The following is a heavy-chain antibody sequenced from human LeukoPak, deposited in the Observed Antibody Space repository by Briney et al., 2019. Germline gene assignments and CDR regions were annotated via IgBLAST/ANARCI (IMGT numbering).Heavy chain of an antibody. CDR1: RLTFSGYW. V-gene: IGHV3-7*01. Sequence: GGSLRLSCAASRLTFSGYWMSWVRQAPGKGLEWVANIKQDGSERYYVDSVKGRFTISRDNAKNSLYLQMNSLRAEDTAVYYCASGNWNDRAFDIWGQGTMVTVPS. J-gene: IGHJ3*02. CDR3: ASGNWNDRAFDI. CDR2: IKQDGSER. D-gene: IGHD1-20*01.